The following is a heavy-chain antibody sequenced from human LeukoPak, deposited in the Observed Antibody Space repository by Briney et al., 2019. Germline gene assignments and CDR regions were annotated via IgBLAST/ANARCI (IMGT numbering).Heavy chain of an antibody. J-gene: IGHJ4*02. Sequence: PGGSLRLSCAASGFTFSSYAMSWVRQAPGKGLEWVSGISGSGGSTYYADSVKGRFTISRDNSKNTLYLQMNSLRAEDTAVYYCARGFGSPQDYWGQGTLVTVSS. CDR1: GFTFSSYA. V-gene: IGHV3-23*01. CDR2: ISGSGGST. CDR3: ARGFGSPQDY. D-gene: IGHD1-26*01.